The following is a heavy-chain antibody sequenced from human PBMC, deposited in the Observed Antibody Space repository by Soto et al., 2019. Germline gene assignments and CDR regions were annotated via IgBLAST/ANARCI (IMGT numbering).Heavy chain of an antibody. Sequence: EVQLVESGGGLVKPGGSLRLSCAAYGFTLRTYTMNWVRQAPGKGLEWVSSISISSSDRYYADSVRGRFTISRDNAKNALDSQMNSLRADDTAVYFCVRCMNPLIGGQGTLVTVSS. CDR1: GFTLRTYT. D-gene: IGHD3-16*02. CDR3: VRCMNPLI. J-gene: IGHJ4*01. V-gene: IGHV3-21*03. CDR2: ISISSSDR.